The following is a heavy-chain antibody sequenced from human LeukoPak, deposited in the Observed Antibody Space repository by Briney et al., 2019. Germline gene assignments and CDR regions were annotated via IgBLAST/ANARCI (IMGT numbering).Heavy chain of an antibody. V-gene: IGHV3-9*01. J-gene: IGHJ3*01. CDR1: GFTFDDYA. CDR2: ISWNSGSI. D-gene: IGHD6-13*01. Sequence: GRSLRLSCAASGFTFDDYAMHWVRQAPGKGLEWVSGISWNSGSIGYADSVKGRFTISRDNAKNSLYLQMNSLRAEDTALYYCAKGTNGYSSHWGQGTMVTVSS. CDR3: AKGTNGYSSH.